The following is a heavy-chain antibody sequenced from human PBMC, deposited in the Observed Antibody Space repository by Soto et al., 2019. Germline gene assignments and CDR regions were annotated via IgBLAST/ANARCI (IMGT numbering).Heavy chain of an antibody. D-gene: IGHD3-10*01. Sequence: QVQLVESGGGLVKPGGSLRLSCAASGFSFSDSYMSWVRQAPGKGLEWVAYISGSSGYTGYADSVKGRFTISRGNAKNSLYLQMNSLRVEDPAVYYCARDRGGYGPPDVWGQGTTVTVSS. J-gene: IGHJ6*02. CDR1: GFSFSDSY. CDR3: ARDRGGYGPPDV. V-gene: IGHV3-11*06. CDR2: ISGSSGYT.